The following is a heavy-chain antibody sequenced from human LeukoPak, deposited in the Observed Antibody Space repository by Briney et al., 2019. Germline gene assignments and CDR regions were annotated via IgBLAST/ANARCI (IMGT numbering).Heavy chain of an antibody. D-gene: IGHD4-17*01. CDR2: IKPNSGGT. J-gene: IGHJ4*02. V-gene: IGHV1-2*02. CDR3: AREDGGDYVVVDY. Sequence: ASVTVSCKASGYTFTGYYMHWVRQAPGQGLEWMGWIKPNSGGTNYAQKFQGRVTMTRDTSISTAYMELSRLRSDDTAVYYCAREDGGDYVVVDYWGQGTLVTVST. CDR1: GYTFTGYY.